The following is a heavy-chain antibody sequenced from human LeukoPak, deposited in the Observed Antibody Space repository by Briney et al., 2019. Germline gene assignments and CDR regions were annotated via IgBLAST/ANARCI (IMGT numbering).Heavy chain of an antibody. V-gene: IGHV3-30*02. J-gene: IGHJ4*02. CDR2: IRHDGSNK. D-gene: IGHD6-19*01. CDR1: GFTFGTYG. Sequence: PGGSLRLAWAPAGFTFGTYGMHCVRHPPGMGLELVAFIRHDGSNKYYSDSVKGRFNISRDNSINTLYLQMNSLRAEDTAVYYCAKDYSSGWYGLGPRFGRFDYWGQGTLVTVSS. CDR3: AKDYSSGWYGLGPRFGRFDY.